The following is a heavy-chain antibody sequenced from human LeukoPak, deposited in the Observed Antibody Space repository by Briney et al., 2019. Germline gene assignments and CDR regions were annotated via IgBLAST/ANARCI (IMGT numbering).Heavy chain of an antibody. CDR2: ISGSGDST. D-gene: IGHD6-19*01. CDR3: AKGHLAVAS. J-gene: IGHJ5*02. Sequence: GGSLRLSCAASGFTIKCYAMSWVRQAPGKGLEWVSGISGSGDSTYYADSVKGRFTISRDNSKNTLYLQMNSLRAEDTALYYCAKGHLAVASWGQGSLVTVSS. CDR1: GFTIKCYA. V-gene: IGHV3-23*01.